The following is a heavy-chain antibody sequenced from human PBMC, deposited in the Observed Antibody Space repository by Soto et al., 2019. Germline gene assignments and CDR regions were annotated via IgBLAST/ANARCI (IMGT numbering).Heavy chain of an antibody. Sequence: DSVKVSCKASGHTFTGYYMHWVRQAPGQGLEWMGWINPNSGGTNYAQKFQGRVTMTRDTSISTAYMELSRLRSDDTAVYYCVNSSHASCMDVSGQAISVTGS. CDR2: INPNSGGT. CDR3: VNSSHASCMDV. CDR1: GHTFTGYY. D-gene: IGHD6-13*01. J-gene: IGHJ6*02. V-gene: IGHV1-2*02.